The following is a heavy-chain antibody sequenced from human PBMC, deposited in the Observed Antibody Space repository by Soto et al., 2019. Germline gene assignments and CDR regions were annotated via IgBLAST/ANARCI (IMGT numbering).Heavy chain of an antibody. CDR3: AKEPLLSRWYYFDS. Sequence: EVQLLGSGGGLIQPGGSLRLSCAASGFTFSHYAMTWVRQAPGKGLEWVSAVSHDDTNTYYADSVKGRFTISRDNSKNTLFLQMNSLTAEDTGVYYCAKEPLLSRWYYFDSWGQGTLVTVSS. D-gene: IGHD6-19*01. J-gene: IGHJ4*02. CDR1: GFTFSHYA. CDR2: VSHDDTNT. V-gene: IGHV3-23*01.